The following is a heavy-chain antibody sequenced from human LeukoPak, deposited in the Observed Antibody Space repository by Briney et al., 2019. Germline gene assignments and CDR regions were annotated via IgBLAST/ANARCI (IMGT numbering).Heavy chain of an antibody. CDR3: AKDGPYSSSWSYFDY. V-gene: IGHV3-30*18. CDR1: GFTFSDYY. D-gene: IGHD6-13*01. CDR2: ISYDGSNK. J-gene: IGHJ4*02. Sequence: PGGSLRLSCAASGFTFSDYYMSWIRQAPGKGLEWVAVISYDGSNKYYADSVKGRFTISRDNSKNTLYLQMNSLRAEDTAVYYCAKDGPYSSSWSYFDYWGQGTLVTVSS.